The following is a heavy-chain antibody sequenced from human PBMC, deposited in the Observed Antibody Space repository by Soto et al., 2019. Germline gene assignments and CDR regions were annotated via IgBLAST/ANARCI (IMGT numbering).Heavy chain of an antibody. Sequence: ASVKVSCKASGYSFTDYHIHWVRQAPGQGLEWLGRINPKSGGTSTAQKFQGWVTMTRDRSISTVYMELTRLRSDDTAVYYCARYSSSSLYYYYGMDVWGQGTTVTVS. J-gene: IGHJ6*02. CDR2: INPKSGGT. D-gene: IGHD6-6*01. CDR3: ARYSSSSLYYYYGMDV. V-gene: IGHV1-2*04. CDR1: GYSFTDYH.